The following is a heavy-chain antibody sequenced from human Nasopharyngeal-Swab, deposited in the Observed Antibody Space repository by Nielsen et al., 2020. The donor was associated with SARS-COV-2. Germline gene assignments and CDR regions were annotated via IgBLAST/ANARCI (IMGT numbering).Heavy chain of an antibody. V-gene: IGHV5-51*01. CDR3: ARQGAVAGYYYYYMDV. Sequence: GASLQISCKGSGYSFTSYWIAWVRQLPGKGLEWMGIIYPGDSDTRYSPSFQGQVTISADKSSSTAYLQWSSLKASDTAMYYCARQGAVAGYYYYYMDVWGKGTTVTVSS. D-gene: IGHD6-19*01. CDR1: GYSFTSYW. CDR2: IYPGDSDT. J-gene: IGHJ6*03.